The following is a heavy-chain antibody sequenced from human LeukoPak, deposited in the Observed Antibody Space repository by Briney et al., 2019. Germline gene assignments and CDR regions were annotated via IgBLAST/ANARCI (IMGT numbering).Heavy chain of an antibody. Sequence: GASLKVSCKASGYTFTGYYMHWVRQAPGQGLEWMGWIKPNSGGTNYAQKFQGRGTMTRDTSIRTAYMELSRLRSDDTAVYYCAGEIGAAGLSLGAFDIWGQGTMVTVSS. D-gene: IGHD6-13*01. CDR3: AGEIGAAGLSLGAFDI. CDR2: IKPNSGGT. J-gene: IGHJ3*02. V-gene: IGHV1-2*02. CDR1: GYTFTGYY.